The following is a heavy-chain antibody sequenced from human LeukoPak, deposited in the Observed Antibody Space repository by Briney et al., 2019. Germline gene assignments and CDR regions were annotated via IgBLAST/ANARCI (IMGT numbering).Heavy chain of an antibody. CDR2: ISGGGHNT. J-gene: IGHJ6*03. CDR3: AKDGISWYYYMDV. D-gene: IGHD2-15*01. V-gene: IGHV3-23*01. CDR1: GFTFSSYA. Sequence: PGRSLRLSFAASGFTFSSYAMSWVRQAPRKGLEWVSSISGGGHNTYYADSVRGRFTISRDNSKNTLYQQMNSLRADETAVYYCAKDGISWYYYMDVWGKATTVTVSS.